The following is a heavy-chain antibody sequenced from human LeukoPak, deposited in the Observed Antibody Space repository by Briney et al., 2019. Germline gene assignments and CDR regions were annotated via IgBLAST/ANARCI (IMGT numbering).Heavy chain of an antibody. V-gene: IGHV4-61*09. CDR1: GGSISSGSYC. CDR2: IYTSGNT. J-gene: IGHJ6*03. CDR3: ARLSGSGSYLRLAYYYYYMDV. D-gene: IGHD3-10*01. Sequence: SQTLSLTCTVSGGSISSGSYCWSWIRQPAGKGLEWIGHIYTSGNTNYNPSLKSRVTISVDTSKNQFSLKLSSVTAADTAVYYCARLSGSGSYLRLAYYYYYMDVWGKGTTVTISS.